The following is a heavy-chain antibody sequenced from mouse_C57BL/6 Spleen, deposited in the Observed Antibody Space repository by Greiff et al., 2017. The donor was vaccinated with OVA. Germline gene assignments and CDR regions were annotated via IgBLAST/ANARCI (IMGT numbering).Heavy chain of an antibody. Sequence: VQLQQSGPGLVQPSQSLSITCTVSGFSLTSYGVHWVRQSPGKGLEWLGVIWSGGSTDYNAAFISRLSISKDNSKSQVFFKMNSLQADDTAIDYCAIPLGGYFDVWGTGTTVTVSS. CDR2: IWSGGST. J-gene: IGHJ1*03. V-gene: IGHV2-2*01. CDR1: GFSLTSYG. CDR3: AIPLGGYFDV.